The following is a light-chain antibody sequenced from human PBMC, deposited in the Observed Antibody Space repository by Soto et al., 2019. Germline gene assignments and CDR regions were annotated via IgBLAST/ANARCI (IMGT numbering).Light chain of an antibody. J-gene: IGKJ4*01. Sequence: IQMTQSPSSLSASVRDRVTITCRASQDIGNDLGWYQQKPGKAPNLLIYAASSLRSGVPSRFSGSGSGTHFTLTINSLQAEDSATYFCQKYNSAPQTFGGGTKVDIK. V-gene: IGKV1-6*02. CDR1: QDIGND. CDR3: QKYNSAPQT. CDR2: AAS.